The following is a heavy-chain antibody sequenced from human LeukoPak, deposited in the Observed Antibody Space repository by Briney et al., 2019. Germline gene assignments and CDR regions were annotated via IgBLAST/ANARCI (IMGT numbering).Heavy chain of an antibody. V-gene: IGHV4-59*01. J-gene: IGHJ6*02. CDR1: GGSISSYY. CDR3: ARDLGYRSGGSCNYGMDV. CDR2: IYYSGST. D-gene: IGHD2-15*01. Sequence: RSSETLSLTCTVSGGSISSYYWSWIRQPPGKGLEWIGYIYYSGSTNYNPSLKSRVTISVDTSKNQFSLKLSSVTAADTAVYYCARDLGYRSGGSCNYGMDVWGQGTTVTVSS.